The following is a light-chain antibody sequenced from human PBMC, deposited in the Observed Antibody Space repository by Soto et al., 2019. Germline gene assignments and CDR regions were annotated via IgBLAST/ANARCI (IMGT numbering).Light chain of an antibody. Sequence: QAVVTQPPSASGTPGQRVTISCSGSNSNIGDKAVTWYQQIPGTAPKVVIHSDDQRPSGVPDRFSGSKSGNSASLAISAVQSEDEADYFCASWDASLTLVFGGGTQLTVL. V-gene: IGLV1-44*01. CDR3: ASWDASLTLV. CDR1: NSNIGDKA. J-gene: IGLJ2*01. CDR2: SDD.